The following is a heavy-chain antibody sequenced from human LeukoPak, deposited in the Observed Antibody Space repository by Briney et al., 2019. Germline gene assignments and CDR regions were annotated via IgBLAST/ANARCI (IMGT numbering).Heavy chain of an antibody. V-gene: IGHV1-2*02. J-gene: IGHJ4*02. Sequence: GSSVKVSCKASGGTFSSYAISWVRQAPGQGLEWMGWINPNTGGTNYAQKFQGRVTMTRDTSISTTYMELGRLRSDDTAVYYCASQPYYFDSSGYYDYWGQGTLVIVSS. CDR2: INPNTGGT. CDR3: ASQPYYFDSSGYYDY. CDR1: GGTFSSYA. D-gene: IGHD3-22*01.